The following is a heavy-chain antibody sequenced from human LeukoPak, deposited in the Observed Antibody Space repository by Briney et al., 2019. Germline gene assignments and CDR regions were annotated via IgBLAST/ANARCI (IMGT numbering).Heavy chain of an antibody. D-gene: IGHD2-15*01. Sequence: PSETLSLTFTVPGGSISSHYWSWVRQPPGKGLEWIGYIYYSGSTNYNPPLKSRVTISVYTSKNQFSLKLSSVTAADTAVYYCARVVVATGYYYMDVWGKGTTVTVSS. CDR3: ARVVVATGYYYMDV. CDR1: GGSISSHY. J-gene: IGHJ6*03. V-gene: IGHV4-59*11. CDR2: IYYSGST.